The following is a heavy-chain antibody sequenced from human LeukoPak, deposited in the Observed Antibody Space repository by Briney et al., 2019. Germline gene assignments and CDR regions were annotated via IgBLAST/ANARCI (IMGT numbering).Heavy chain of an antibody. V-gene: IGHV4-39*07. J-gene: IGHJ4*02. CDR2: IYYSGST. D-gene: IGHD3-9*01. CDR3: AINSYDILTGPVPRDY. Sequence: SETLSLTCTVSGGSISSSSYYWGWIRQPPGKGLEWIGSIYYSGSTYYNPSLKSRVTISVDTSKNQFSLKLSSVTAADTAVYYCAINSYDILTGPVPRDYWGQGTLVTVSS. CDR1: GGSISSSSYY.